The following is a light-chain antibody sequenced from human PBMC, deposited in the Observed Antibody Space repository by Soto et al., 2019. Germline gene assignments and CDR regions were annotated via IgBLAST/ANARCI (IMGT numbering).Light chain of an antibody. J-gene: IGLJ1*01. Sequence: QSVLTQPASVSGSPGPSITISCTGTSSDVGDYNYVSWYQQHPGKAPKLMLYDVSNRPSGISNRFSGSKSGNTASLTISGLQAEDEAEYYCSSYTSSSTLFGTGTQLTVL. CDR3: SSYTSSSTL. CDR1: SSDVGDYNY. V-gene: IGLV2-14*01. CDR2: DVS.